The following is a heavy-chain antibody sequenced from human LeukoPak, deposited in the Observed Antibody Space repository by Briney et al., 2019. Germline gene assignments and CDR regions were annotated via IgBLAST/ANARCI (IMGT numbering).Heavy chain of an antibody. Sequence: SETLSLTCAVSGGSLSGYYWSWIRQPPGKGLEWIGEITHSGSTNYNPALKSRVSMSVDTSRHQFSLKLRSVTAADTAVYYCARMGRIAAGRDHYYGVDVWGQGTTVTVSS. CDR3: ARMGRIAAGRDHYYGVDV. D-gene: IGHD6-13*01. V-gene: IGHV4-34*01. CDR1: GGSLSGYY. CDR2: ITHSGST. J-gene: IGHJ6*02.